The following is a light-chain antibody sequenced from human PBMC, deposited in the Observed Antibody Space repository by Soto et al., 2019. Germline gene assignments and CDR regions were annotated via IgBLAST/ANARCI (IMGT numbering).Light chain of an antibody. Sequence: QSALTQPASVSGSPGQSITISCTGTTNDVGRYNFVSWYQQHPGKAPRLLIYDVNIRPSDIPFRFSGSKSGITASLTISGLQAEDEGAYYCSSFSRSATYIFGTGTKVTVL. J-gene: IGLJ1*01. V-gene: IGLV2-14*03. CDR3: SSFSRSATYI. CDR1: TNDVGRYNF. CDR2: DVN.